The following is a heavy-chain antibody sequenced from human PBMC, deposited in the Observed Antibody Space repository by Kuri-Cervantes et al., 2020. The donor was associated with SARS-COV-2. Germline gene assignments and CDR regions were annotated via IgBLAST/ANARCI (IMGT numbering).Heavy chain of an antibody. J-gene: IGHJ3*02. V-gene: IGHV3-30-3*01. CDR2: LSFDGNNK. Sequence: GASLMISCAASGFFFGSYSMHWVRQAPGKGLEWVACLSFDGNNKYYTQSVKGRFTISRDNSNNTLFLHMDSLRGDDTAVYYCARERGPDADGFDIWGQGTMVTVSS. CDR1: GFFFGSYS. D-gene: IGHD3-10*01. CDR3: ARERGPDADGFDI.